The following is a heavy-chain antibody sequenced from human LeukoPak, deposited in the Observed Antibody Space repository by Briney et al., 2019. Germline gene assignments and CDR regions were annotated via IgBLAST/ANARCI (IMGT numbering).Heavy chain of an antibody. D-gene: IGHD3-22*01. CDR2: IYYSGST. Sequence: SQTLSLTCTVSGGSISSGGYYWSWIRQHPGKGLEWLGYIYYSGSTYYNPSLKSRVTISVDTSKNQFSPKLSSVTAADTAVYYCATRFRSGYFYRWFDPWGQGTLVTVSS. CDR1: GGSISSGGYY. CDR3: ATRFRSGYFYRWFDP. J-gene: IGHJ5*02. V-gene: IGHV4-31*03.